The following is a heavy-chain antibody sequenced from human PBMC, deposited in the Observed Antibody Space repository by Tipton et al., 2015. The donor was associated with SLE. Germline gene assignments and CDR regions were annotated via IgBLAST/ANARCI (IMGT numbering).Heavy chain of an antibody. CDR1: ESTFSSYY. D-gene: IGHD5-24*01. CDR3: AKGDGWYSDF. Sequence: SLRLSCTASESTFSSYYMSWFRQAPGKGLEWVANIKQDGSEKFYVDSVRGRFTISRDNAKNSLYLQMNSLRAEDTAVYYCAKGDGWYSDFWGQGTLVTVSS. CDR2: IKQDGSEK. J-gene: IGHJ4*02. V-gene: IGHV3-7*01.